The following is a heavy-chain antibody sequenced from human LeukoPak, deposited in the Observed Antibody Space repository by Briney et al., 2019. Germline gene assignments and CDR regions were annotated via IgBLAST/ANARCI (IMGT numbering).Heavy chain of an antibody. CDR3: ARDLRYCSGGSCYFAFDI. CDR2: IYYSGST. J-gene: IGHJ3*02. CDR1: GGSVSSGSYY. D-gene: IGHD2-15*01. Sequence: PSETLSLTCTVSGGSVSSGSYYWSWIRQPPGKGLEWIGYIYYSGSTNYNPSLKSRVTLSVDTSKNQFSLKLSSVTAADTAVYYCARDLRYCSGGSCYFAFDIWGQGTMVTVSS. V-gene: IGHV4-61*01.